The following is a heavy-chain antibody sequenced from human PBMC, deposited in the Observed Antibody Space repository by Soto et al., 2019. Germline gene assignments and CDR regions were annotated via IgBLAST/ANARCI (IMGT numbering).Heavy chain of an antibody. CDR1: GGTFSSYT. CDR2: IIPILGIA. V-gene: IGHV1-69*04. Sequence: GASVKVSCKASGGTFSSYTISWVRQAPGQGLEWMGRIIPILGIANYAQKFQGRFTITADKSTSTAYMELSSLRSEDTAVYYCAKDPLDYGDYYHFDYWGQGTLVTVSS. J-gene: IGHJ4*02. D-gene: IGHD4-17*01. CDR3: AKDPLDYGDYYHFDY.